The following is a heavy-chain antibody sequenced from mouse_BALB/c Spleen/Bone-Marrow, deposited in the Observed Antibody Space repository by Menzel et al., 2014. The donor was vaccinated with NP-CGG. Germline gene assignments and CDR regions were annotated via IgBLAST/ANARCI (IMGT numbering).Heavy chain of an antibody. CDR3: ARGGWLRDAMDY. D-gene: IGHD2-2*01. V-gene: IGHV1S56*01. CDR2: IYPGNVNT. CDR1: GYTFXSYY. J-gene: IGHJ4*01. Sequence: VQLQQSGPELVKPGASVRISCKASGYTFXSYYIHWVKQRPGQGLEWIGWIYPGNVNTKYNEKFKGKATLTADKSSSTAYMQLSSLTSEDSAVYFCARGGWLRDAMDYWGQGTSVTVSS.